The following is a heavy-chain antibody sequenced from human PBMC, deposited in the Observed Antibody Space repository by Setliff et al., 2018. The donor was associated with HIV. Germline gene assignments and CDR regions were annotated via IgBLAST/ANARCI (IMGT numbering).Heavy chain of an antibody. CDR3: ARVVPAKNYYDSSPYFDY. V-gene: IGHV4-59*01. J-gene: IGHJ4*02. D-gene: IGHD3-22*01. Sequence: SETLSLTCTVSGGSISSYYWSWIRQPPGKGLEWIGYIYYSGSTNYNPSLKSRVTISVDTSKNQLSLKLSSVTAADTAVYYCARVVPAKNYYDSSPYFDYWGQGTLVTVSS. CDR2: IYYSGST. CDR1: GGSISSYY.